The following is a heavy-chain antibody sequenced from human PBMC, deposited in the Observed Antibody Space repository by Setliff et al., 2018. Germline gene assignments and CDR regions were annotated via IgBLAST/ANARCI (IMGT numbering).Heavy chain of an antibody. Sequence: ASVKVSCKASGYSFSDSAVNWVRQAPGQGLQWVGWISVYSGNAYYAQTLQDRVTLTTDTSTTTAYLELRSLRPDDTAVYYCARGQTLRHFDWPTAFDYWGLGTLVTVSS. J-gene: IGHJ4*02. CDR3: ARGQTLRHFDWPTAFDY. CDR1: GYSFSDSA. CDR2: ISVYSGNA. V-gene: IGHV1-18*01. D-gene: IGHD3-9*01.